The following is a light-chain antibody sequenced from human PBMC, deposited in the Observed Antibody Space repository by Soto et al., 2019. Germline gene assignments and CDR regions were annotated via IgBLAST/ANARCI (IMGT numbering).Light chain of an antibody. V-gene: IGLV1-40*01. CDR2: GNS. J-gene: IGLJ3*02. Sequence: QSVLTQPPSVAGAPGQRVTISCTGSSSNIGAGYDVHWYQQLPGTAPKLLISGNSNRPSGVPDRFSGSKSGTSASLAITGLQAEDEADYSCQSFDSSLSGSFGGGTKVTVL. CDR3: QSFDSSLSGS. CDR1: SSNIGAGYD.